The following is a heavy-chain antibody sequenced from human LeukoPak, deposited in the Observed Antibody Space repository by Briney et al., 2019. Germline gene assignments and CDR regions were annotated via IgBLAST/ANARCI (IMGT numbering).Heavy chain of an antibody. J-gene: IGHJ4*02. Sequence: ASVKVSCKASGYTFTSYGISWVRQAPGQGLEWMGWISAYNGNTNYAQKLQGRVTMTTDTSTSTAYMELRSLRSDDTAVYYCARELGYKGSSGWLNDYRGQGTLVTVSS. CDR2: ISAYNGNT. CDR1: GYTFTSYG. CDR3: ARELGYKGSSGWLNDY. V-gene: IGHV1-18*01. D-gene: IGHD6-19*01.